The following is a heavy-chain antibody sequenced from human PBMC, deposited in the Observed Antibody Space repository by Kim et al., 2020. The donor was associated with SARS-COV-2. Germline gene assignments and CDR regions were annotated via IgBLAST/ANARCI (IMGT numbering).Heavy chain of an antibody. CDR1: GFTFSSYG. CDR3: ARDSSRAHWGAEYFQH. Sequence: GGSLRLSCAASGFTFSSYGMHWVRQAPGKGLEWVAVISYDGSNKYYADSVKGRFTISRDNSKNTLYLQMNSLRAEDTAVYYCARDSSRAHWGAEYFQHWGQGTLVTVSS. CDR2: ISYDGSNK. V-gene: IGHV3-33*05. J-gene: IGHJ1*01. D-gene: IGHD7-27*01.